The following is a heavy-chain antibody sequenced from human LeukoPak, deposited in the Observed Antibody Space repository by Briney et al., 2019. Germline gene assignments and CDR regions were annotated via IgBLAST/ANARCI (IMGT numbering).Heavy chain of an antibody. CDR2: ISGSGGST. V-gene: IGHV3-23*01. J-gene: IGHJ1*01. CDR1: GFTFSSYA. CDR3: AKHTYYDSSGYYFHH. D-gene: IGHD3-22*01. Sequence: PGGSLRLSCAASGFTFSSYAMSWVRQAPGKGLEWVSAISGSGGSTYYADSVKGRFTISRDNSKNTLYLQMNSLRAEDTAVYYCAKHTYYDSSGYYFHHWGQGTLVTVSS.